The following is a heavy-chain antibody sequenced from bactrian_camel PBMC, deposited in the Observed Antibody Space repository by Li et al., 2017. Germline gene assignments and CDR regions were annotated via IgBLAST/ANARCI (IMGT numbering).Heavy chain of an antibody. D-gene: IGHD1*01. V-gene: IGHV3S1*01. CDR2: LRTLGNLT. Sequence: HVQLVESGGGSVQAGDSLRLSCTASGITGSSHCMGWYRQTPEKEREGVAALRTLGNLTYYADSVKGRFTISQDNAKNTVYLQMNSVEPEDTAMYYCALGRSCTLTRANVYPHWGQGTQVTVS. CDR1: GITGSSHC. J-gene: IGHJ4*01. CDR3: ALGRSCTLTRANVYPH.